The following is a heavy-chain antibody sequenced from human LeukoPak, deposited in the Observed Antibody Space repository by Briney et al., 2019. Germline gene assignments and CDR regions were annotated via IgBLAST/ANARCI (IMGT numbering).Heavy chain of an antibody. CDR1: GGTFSSYA. Sequence: SVKVSCKASGGTFSSYAISWVRQAPGQGLEWMGRIIPILGIASYAQKFQGRVTITADKSTSTAYMELSSLRSEDTAVYYCASGRGRLTYYYYYGMDVWGQGTTVTVSS. CDR3: ASGRGRLTYYYYYGMDV. V-gene: IGHV1-69*04. J-gene: IGHJ6*02. CDR2: IIPILGIA. D-gene: IGHD4/OR15-4a*01.